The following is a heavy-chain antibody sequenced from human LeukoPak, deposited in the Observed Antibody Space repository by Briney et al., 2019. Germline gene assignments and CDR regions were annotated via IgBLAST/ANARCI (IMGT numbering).Heavy chain of an antibody. J-gene: IGHJ4*02. CDR3: ARAQWLHDFDY. D-gene: IGHD6-19*01. CDR1: GGSFSGYY. V-gene: IGHV4-34*01. Sequence: SETLSLTCAVYGGSFSGYYWSWIRQPPGKGLEWIGEINHSGSTNYNPSLKSRVTISVDTSKNQFSLKVSSVTSADTAVYYCARAQWLHDFDYWGQGTLVTVSS. CDR2: INHSGST.